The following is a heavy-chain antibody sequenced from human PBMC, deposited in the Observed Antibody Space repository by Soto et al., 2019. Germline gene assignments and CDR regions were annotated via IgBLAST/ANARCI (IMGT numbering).Heavy chain of an antibody. D-gene: IGHD2-21*02. CDR2: IKQDGSEK. Sequence: PGGSLRVSCADSGFTFSSYWMSWVRQAPGKGLEWVANIKQDGSEKYYVDSVKGRFTISRDNAQNSLYLQMNSLRAEDTAVYYCARLIPGSACGGDCYLNGFDYWGQGTLVTVSS. V-gene: IGHV3-7*01. CDR3: ARLIPGSACGGDCYLNGFDY. J-gene: IGHJ4*02. CDR1: GFTFSSYW.